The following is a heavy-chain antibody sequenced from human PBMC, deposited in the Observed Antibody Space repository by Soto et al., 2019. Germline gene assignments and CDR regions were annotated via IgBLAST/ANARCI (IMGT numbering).Heavy chain of an antibody. CDR1: GYTFTGYY. V-gene: IGHV1-2*04. D-gene: IGHD4-17*01. CDR3: ASSTVTVSPEDYGMDV. J-gene: IGHJ6*02. CDR2: INPNSGGT. Sequence: ASVKVSCKASGYTFTGYYMHWVRQAPGQGLEWMGWINPNSGGTNYAQKFQGWVTITADESTSTAYMELSSLRSEDTAVYYCASSTVTVSPEDYGMDVWGQGTTVTVSS.